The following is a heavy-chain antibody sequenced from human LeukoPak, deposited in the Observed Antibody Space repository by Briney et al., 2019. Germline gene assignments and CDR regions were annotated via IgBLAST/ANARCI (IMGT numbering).Heavy chain of an antibody. J-gene: IGHJ6*03. CDR3: ARVLQNYYHLDV. CDR2: IYDNESA. D-gene: IGHD3-3*01. CDR1: GVSINGHY. Sequence: SETLSLTCTVSGVSINGHYWSWIRQPPGKGLEWIGFIYDNESANYKSSLESRVTMTVDTSKDQVSLKLNSVTAADTAVYYCARVLQNYYHLDVWGEGTTVTVSS. V-gene: IGHV4-59*11.